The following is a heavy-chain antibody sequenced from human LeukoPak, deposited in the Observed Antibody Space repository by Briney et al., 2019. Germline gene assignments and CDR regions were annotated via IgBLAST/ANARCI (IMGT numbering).Heavy chain of an antibody. V-gene: IGHV3-21*04. J-gene: IGHJ5*02. D-gene: IGHD2-2*01. CDR1: GFTFSSYS. CDR2: ISSSSSYI. CDR3: ARSPHKGGDQPYWFDP. Sequence: GGSLRLSCAASGFTFSSYSMNWVRQAPGKGLEWVSSISSSSSYIYYADSVKGRFTISRDNAKNSLYLQMNSLRAEDTAVYYCARSPHKGGDQPYWFDPWGQGTLVTVSS.